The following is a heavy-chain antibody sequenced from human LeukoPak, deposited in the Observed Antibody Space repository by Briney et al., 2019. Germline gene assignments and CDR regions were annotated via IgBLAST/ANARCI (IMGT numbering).Heavy chain of an antibody. V-gene: IGHV3-15*01. J-gene: IGHJ4*02. CDR3: TTGTLTSDY. CDR1: GFNFNNAW. Sequence: GGSLRLSCAASGFNFNNAWMNWVRQAPGKGLEWVGRIKRKSDGGTTDNAAPVKGRFTISKDDSKNTLYLQMNSLKTEDTGIYYCTTGTLTSDYWGQGTLVTVSS. CDR2: IKRKSDGGTT. D-gene: IGHD4-17*01.